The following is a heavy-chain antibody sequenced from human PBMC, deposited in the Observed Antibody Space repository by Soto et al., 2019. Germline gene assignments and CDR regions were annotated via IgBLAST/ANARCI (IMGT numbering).Heavy chain of an antibody. CDR3: ARTLRYFDAYYYMDV. J-gene: IGHJ6*03. D-gene: IGHD3-9*01. CDR1: GYSFTSYC. CDR2: IYPGDSDT. V-gene: IGHV5-51*01. Sequence: PGESLKISCKGSGYSFTSYCIGWVRQMPGKGLEWMGIIYPGDSDTRYSPSFQGQVTISADKSISTAYLQWSSLKASDTAMYYCARTLRYFDAYYYMDVWGKATTVTVSS.